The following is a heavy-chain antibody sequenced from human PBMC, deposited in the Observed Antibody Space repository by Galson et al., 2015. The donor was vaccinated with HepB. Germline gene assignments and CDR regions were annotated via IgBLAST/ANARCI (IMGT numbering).Heavy chain of an antibody. CDR1: GYTFTSYG. Sequence: SVKVSCKASGYTFTSYGIGWVRQAPGQGLEWMGWISAYNGNTNYAQKLQGRVTMTTDTSTSTAYMELGSLRSDDTAVYYCARDLPIKLGMIFYYYYYMDVWGKGTTVTVSS. CDR3: ARDLPIKLGMIFYYYYYMDV. CDR2: ISAYNGNT. D-gene: IGHD7-27*01. V-gene: IGHV1-18*01. J-gene: IGHJ6*03.